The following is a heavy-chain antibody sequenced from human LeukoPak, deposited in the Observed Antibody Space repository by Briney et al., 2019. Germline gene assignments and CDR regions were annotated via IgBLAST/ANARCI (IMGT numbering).Heavy chain of an antibody. V-gene: IGHV4-59*01. CDR3: ARAYSSSWYPLYNWFDP. Sequence: PSETLSLTCIVSGGSISSYYWSWIRQPPGKGLEWIGYIYYSGSTNYNPSLKSRVTISVDTSKNQFSLKLSSVTAADTAVYYCARAYSSSWYPLYNWFDPWGQGTLVTVSS. CDR2: IYYSGST. J-gene: IGHJ5*02. D-gene: IGHD6-13*01. CDR1: GGSISSYY.